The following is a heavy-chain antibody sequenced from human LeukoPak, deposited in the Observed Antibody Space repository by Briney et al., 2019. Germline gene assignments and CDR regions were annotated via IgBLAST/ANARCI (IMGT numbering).Heavy chain of an antibody. J-gene: IGHJ4*02. V-gene: IGHV5-51*01. D-gene: IGHD1-26*01. CDR3: ARPSGTAYYFDY. CDR1: GYIFTSYW. Sequence: PGASLQISCKGSGYIFTSYWIGWVRPLPGKGLEWMGIIYPGDSDTRYSPSFQGQVTISADKSISTAYLQWSSLKASDTAMYYCARPSGTAYYFDYWGQGTLVTVSS. CDR2: IYPGDSDT.